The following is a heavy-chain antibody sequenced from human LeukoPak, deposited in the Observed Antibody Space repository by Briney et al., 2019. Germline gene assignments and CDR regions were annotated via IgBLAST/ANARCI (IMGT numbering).Heavy chain of an antibody. CDR3: ARLLGRFLEWLRFDP. D-gene: IGHD3-3*01. J-gene: IGHJ5*02. Sequence: KVSCKASGGTFSSYAISWVRQAPGQGLEWMGGIIPIFGTANYAQKFQGRVTITTDESTSTAYMELSSLRSEDTAVYYCARLLGRFLEWLRFDPWGQGTLVTVSS. V-gene: IGHV1-69*05. CDR1: GGTFSSYA. CDR2: IIPIFGTA.